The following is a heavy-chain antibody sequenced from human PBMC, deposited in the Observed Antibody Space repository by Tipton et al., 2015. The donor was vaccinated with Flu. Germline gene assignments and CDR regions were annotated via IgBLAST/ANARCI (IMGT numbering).Heavy chain of an antibody. J-gene: IGHJ4*02. D-gene: IGHD3-22*01. CDR1: GFAVSRNY. CDR2: IYSGGST. V-gene: IGHV3-53*01. CDR3: ARDPLGLYYFDY. Sequence: GSLRLSCAASGFAVSRNYMTWVRHVPGKGLEWVAFIYSGGSTFYADSVKGRFIISRDSSKNTLYLQMNSLRVEDTAVYYCARDPLGLYYFDYWGQGTQVTVSS.